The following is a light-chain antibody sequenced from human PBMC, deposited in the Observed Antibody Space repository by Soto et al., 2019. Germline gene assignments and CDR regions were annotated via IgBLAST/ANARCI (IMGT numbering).Light chain of an antibody. CDR2: AAS. Sequence: DIQMTQSPSSLSASVGDRVTITCRASQSISSYLNWYQQKPGKAPKLLIYAASSLQSGVPSRFSGSGSGTEFTLTISILQPDDFATYYCQHYNSYSEAFGQGTKVDI. V-gene: IGKV1-39*01. J-gene: IGKJ1*01. CDR1: QSISSY. CDR3: QHYNSYSEA.